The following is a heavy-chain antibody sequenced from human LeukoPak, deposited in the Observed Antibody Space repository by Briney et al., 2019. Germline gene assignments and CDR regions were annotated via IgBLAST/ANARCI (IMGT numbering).Heavy chain of an antibody. CDR2: INSDGSST. CDR1: GFSFSNYW. D-gene: IGHD2-21*01. J-gene: IGHJ5*02. CDR3: ARDGVEFYNWFDP. V-gene: IGHV3-74*01. Sequence: GGSLRLSCAASGFSFSNYWMHWVRQAPGKGLVWVSRINSDGSSTTYADTVKGRFTISRDNAKNTLYLQMNSLRAEDTAVYYCARDGVEFYNWFDPWGQGTLVTVSS.